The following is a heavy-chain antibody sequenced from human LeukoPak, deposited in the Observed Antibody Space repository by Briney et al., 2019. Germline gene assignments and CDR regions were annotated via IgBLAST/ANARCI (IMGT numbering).Heavy chain of an antibody. CDR3: AKDCISGSYLSYYYYGMDV. Sequence: GGSLRLSCAASGFTFSSYAMHWVRQAPGKGLEWVAVISYDGSNKYYADSVKGRFTISRDNSKNTLSLQMNSLRAEDTAVYYCAKDCISGSYLSYYYYGMDVWGQGTTVTVSS. CDR1: GFTFSSYA. J-gene: IGHJ6*02. CDR2: ISYDGSNK. V-gene: IGHV3-30-3*01. D-gene: IGHD1-26*01.